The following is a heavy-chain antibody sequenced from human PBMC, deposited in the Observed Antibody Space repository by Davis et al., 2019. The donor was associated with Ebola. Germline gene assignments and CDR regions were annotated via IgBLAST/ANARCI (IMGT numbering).Heavy chain of an antibody. CDR2: IYYSGST. CDR3: ARGGDNGDPAVY. D-gene: IGHD4-17*01. J-gene: IGHJ4*02. Sequence: MPSETLSLTCTVSGGSISSGDYYWSWIRQPPGKGLEWIGYIYYSGSTYYNPSLKSRVTISVDTSKNQFSLKLTSVIAADTAVYYCARGGDNGDPAVYWGQGTLVTVSS. V-gene: IGHV4-30-4*01. CDR1: GGSISSGDYY.